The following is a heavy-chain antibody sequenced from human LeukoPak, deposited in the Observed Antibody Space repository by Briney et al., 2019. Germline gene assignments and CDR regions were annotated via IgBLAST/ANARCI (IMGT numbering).Heavy chain of an antibody. CDR3: ARYRIGYSSDDAFDI. CDR1: GFTFSDYY. D-gene: IGHD3-22*01. V-gene: IGHV3-11*01. Sequence: GGSLRLSCAASGFTFSDYYMSWIRQAPGKGLEWVSYISSGGTTIYYADSVKGRFTISRDNAKNSLYLQMNSLRAEDTAVYYCARYRIGYSSDDAFDIWGQGTMVTVSS. J-gene: IGHJ3*02. CDR2: ISSGGTTI.